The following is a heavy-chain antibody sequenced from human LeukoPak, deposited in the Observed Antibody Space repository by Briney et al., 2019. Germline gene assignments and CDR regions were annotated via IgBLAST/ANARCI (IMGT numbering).Heavy chain of an antibody. D-gene: IGHD3-22*01. V-gene: IGHV3-21*01. J-gene: IGHJ4*02. Sequence: PGGSLRLSCAASGFTFSDYNMNWVRQAPGKGLEWVSVISTSSTYIYYADSVKGRFTISRDNSKNTLYLQMNSLRAEDTAVYYCAKEVVRYYYDSSGLDYWGQGTLVTVSS. CDR1: GFTFSDYN. CDR3: AKEVVRYYYDSSGLDY. CDR2: ISTSSTYI.